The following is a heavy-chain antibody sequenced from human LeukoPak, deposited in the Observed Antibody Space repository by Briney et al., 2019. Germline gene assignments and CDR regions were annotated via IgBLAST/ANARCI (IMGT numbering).Heavy chain of an antibody. V-gene: IGHV1-8*01. Sequence: ASVKVSCKASGYTFTSYDINWVRQATGQGLEWMGWMNPNSGNTGYAQKFQGRVTMTRNTSISTAYMELSSLRSGDTAVYYCAREGYYYDSSGYPLLSNPTYRAFDYWGQGTLVTVSS. D-gene: IGHD3-22*01. CDR1: GYTFTSYD. CDR3: AREGYYYDSSGYPLLSNPTYRAFDY. J-gene: IGHJ4*02. CDR2: MNPNSGNT.